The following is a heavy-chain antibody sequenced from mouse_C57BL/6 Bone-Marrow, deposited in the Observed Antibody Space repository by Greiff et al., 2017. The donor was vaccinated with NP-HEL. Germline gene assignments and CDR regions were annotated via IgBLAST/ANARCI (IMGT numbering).Heavy chain of an antibody. V-gene: IGHV1-15*01. J-gene: IGHJ3*01. D-gene: IGHD1-1*01. Sequence: VQLQQSGAELVRPGASVTLSCKASGYTFTDYEMHWVKQTPVHGLEWIGAIDPETGGTAYNQKFKGKAILTADKSSSTAYMELRSLTSEDSAVYYCTPDYYGSTLFAYWGQGTLVTVSA. CDR3: TPDYYGSTLFAY. CDR2: IDPETGGT. CDR1: GYTFTDYE.